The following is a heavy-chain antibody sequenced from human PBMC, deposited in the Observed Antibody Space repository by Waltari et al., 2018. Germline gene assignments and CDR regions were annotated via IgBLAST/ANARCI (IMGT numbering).Heavy chain of an antibody. CDR2: IKSKTDGGTT. D-gene: IGHD3-16*01. V-gene: IGHV3-15*01. Sequence: EVQLVQSGGGLVKSGGSLRLSCGATGSASDFTFAKTWMNWVRHAPGKGLEWVGHIKSKTDGGTTDYAAPVKGRFSISRDDSKNTVYLQMNSLEIEDTAKYFCTADWFYTLHIWGQGAVVTVSS. CDR1: GSASDFTFAKTW. CDR3: TADWFYTLHI. J-gene: IGHJ3*02.